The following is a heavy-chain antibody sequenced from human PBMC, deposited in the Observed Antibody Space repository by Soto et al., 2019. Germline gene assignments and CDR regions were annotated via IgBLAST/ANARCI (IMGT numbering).Heavy chain of an antibody. CDR2: IIPIFGTA. CDR3: ARVLGGYSYGYEDYYYGMDV. J-gene: IGHJ6*02. V-gene: IGHV1-69*01. D-gene: IGHD5-18*01. Sequence: SCKAAGGTFRGYAISWVRQATGQGLEWMGGIIPIFGTANYAQKFQGRVTITADESTSTAYMELSSLRSEDTAVYYCARVLGGYSYGYEDYYYGMDVWGQGTTVTVSS. CDR1: GGTFRGYA.